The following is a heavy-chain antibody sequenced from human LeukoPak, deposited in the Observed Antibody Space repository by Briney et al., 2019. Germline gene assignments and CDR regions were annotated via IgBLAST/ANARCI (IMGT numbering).Heavy chain of an antibody. CDR1: GGSISSYY. V-gene: IGHV4-59*01. CDR2: IYYNGST. Sequence: PSETLSLTCTVSGGSISSYYWSWIRKPPGKGLEWIGYIYYNGSTNYDPSLKSRVTISVDTSKNHVSLKLSSVTAADMAVYYCASLSGYYSGFDYWGQGTLVTVSS. CDR3: ASLSGYYSGFDY. D-gene: IGHD3-9*01. J-gene: IGHJ4*02.